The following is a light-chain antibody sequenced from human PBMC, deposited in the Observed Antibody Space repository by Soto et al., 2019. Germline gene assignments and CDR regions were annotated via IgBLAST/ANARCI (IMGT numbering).Light chain of an antibody. Sequence: QSVLTQPHSVSGSPGQSVTISCTGTSSDVGGYSYVSWYQQHPGKAPELIIYDVTERPSGVPDRFSGSKSGNTASMTISGLXXXXEXDYYCCSYTGSYSYVFGIGIKVTVL. V-gene: IGLV2-11*01. CDR3: CSYTGSYSYV. CDR1: SSDVGGYSY. J-gene: IGLJ1*01. CDR2: DVT.